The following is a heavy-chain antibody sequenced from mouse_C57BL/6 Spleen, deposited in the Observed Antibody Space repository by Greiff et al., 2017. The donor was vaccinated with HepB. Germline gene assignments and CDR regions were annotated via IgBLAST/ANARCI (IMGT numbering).Heavy chain of an antibody. V-gene: IGHV1-62-2*01. CDR3: ARHEDWGLAMDY. J-gene: IGHJ4*01. Sequence: VMLVESGAELVKPGASVKLSCKASGYTFTEYTIHWVKQRSGQGLEWIGWFYPGSGSIKYNEKFKDKATLTADKSSSTVYMELSRLTSEDSAVYFCARHEDWGLAMDYWGQGTSVTVSS. CDR2: FYPGSGSI. D-gene: IGHD2-4*01. CDR1: GYTFTEYT.